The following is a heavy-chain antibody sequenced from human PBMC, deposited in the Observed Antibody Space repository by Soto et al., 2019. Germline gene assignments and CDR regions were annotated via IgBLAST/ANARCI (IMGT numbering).Heavy chain of an antibody. D-gene: IGHD3-10*01. CDR1: GGSISSSSYY. V-gene: IGHV4-39*01. CDR2: IYYSGST. Sequence: SETLSLTCTVSGGSISSSSYYWGWIRQPPGKGLEWIGSIYYSGSTYYNPSLKSRVTISVDTSKNQFSLKLSSVTAADTAVYYCAIRITMVRGVIMNDYWGRGTLVTVSS. CDR3: AIRITMVRGVIMNDY. J-gene: IGHJ4*02.